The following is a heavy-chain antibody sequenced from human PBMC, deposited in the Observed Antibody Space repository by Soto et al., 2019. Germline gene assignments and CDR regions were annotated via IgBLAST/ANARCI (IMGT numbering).Heavy chain of an antibody. J-gene: IGHJ6*02. CDR3: ARAIAVAGSYYYGMDV. CDR1: GYTFTSYA. Sequence: QVQLVQSGAEVKKPGASVKVSCKASGYTFTSYAMHWVRQAPGQRLEWMGWINAGNGNTKYSQKFQGRVTITRDTSASTADMELSSLRSEDTAVYYCARAIAVAGSYYYGMDVWGQGTTVTVSS. V-gene: IGHV1-3*01. CDR2: INAGNGNT. D-gene: IGHD6-19*01.